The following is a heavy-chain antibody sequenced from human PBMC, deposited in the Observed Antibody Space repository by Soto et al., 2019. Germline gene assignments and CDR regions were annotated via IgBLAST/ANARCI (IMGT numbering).Heavy chain of an antibody. D-gene: IGHD2-2*01. V-gene: IGHV3-7*01. J-gene: IGHJ6*02. CDR3: ARRGCSSTSCYAFYYYYYGMDV. Sequence: GALRLSCAASGFTFSGYWMSWVRQAPGKGLEWVANIKQDGSEKYYVDSVKGRFTISRDNAKNSLYLQMNSLRAEDTAVYYCARRGCSSTSCYAFYYYYYGMDVWGQGTTVTVSS. CDR1: GFTFSGYW. CDR2: IKQDGSEK.